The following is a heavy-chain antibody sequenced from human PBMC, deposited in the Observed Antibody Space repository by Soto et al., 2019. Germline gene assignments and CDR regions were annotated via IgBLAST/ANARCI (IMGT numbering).Heavy chain of an antibody. CDR2: ISVSGETT. V-gene: IGHV3-23*01. Sequence: EVQLLDSGRGLVRPGGSLRLSCAASGFSFTNYAMSWVRQAPGKGLEWLSAISVSGETTYYAASVRGRFTISRDNARATVFQQMSNLRAEDTALYYCAKDQWLIQGHFDYWGQGILVTVSS. CDR3: AKDQWLIQGHFDY. D-gene: IGHD5-18*01. CDR1: GFSFTNYA. J-gene: IGHJ4*02.